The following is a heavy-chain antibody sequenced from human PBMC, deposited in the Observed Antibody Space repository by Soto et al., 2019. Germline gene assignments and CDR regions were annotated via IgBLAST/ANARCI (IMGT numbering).Heavy chain of an antibody. CDR3: ARDPLWFGELFPRYYYGMDV. D-gene: IGHD3-10*01. J-gene: IGHJ6*02. CDR2: INPNSGGT. Sequence: ASVKVSCKTSAYTFTDYYIHWLRQAPGQGLEWMGWINPNSGGTNYAQKFQGRVTMTRDTSISTAYMELSRLRSDDTAVYYCARDPLWFGELFPRYYYGMDVWGQGTTVTVSS. CDR1: AYTFTDYY. V-gene: IGHV1-2*02.